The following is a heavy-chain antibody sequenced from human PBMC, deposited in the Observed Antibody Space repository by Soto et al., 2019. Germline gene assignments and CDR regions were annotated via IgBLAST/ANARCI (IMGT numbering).Heavy chain of an antibody. CDR1: GDSVSSNSAA. J-gene: IGHJ6*02. Sequence: SETLSLTCAISGDSVSSNSAAWNWIRQSPSRGLEWPGRTYYRSKWYNDYAVSVKSRITINPDTSKNQFSLQLNSVTPEDTAVYYCARDRQLVLPLYDYYYGMDVWGQGTTVTVS. D-gene: IGHD6-6*01. CDR2: TYYRSKWYN. V-gene: IGHV6-1*01. CDR3: ARDRQLVLPLYDYYYGMDV.